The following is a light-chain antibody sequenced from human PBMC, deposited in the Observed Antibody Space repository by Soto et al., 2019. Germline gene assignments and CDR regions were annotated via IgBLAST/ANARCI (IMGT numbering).Light chain of an antibody. CDR3: QQYDNSIT. V-gene: IGKV3-20*01. J-gene: IGKJ5*01. CDR1: QSVSSNN. Sequence: EIVLTQSPGTLSLSPGETATLSCRASQSVSSNNLAWYHQKPGQTPSLLIYGASTRATGIPDRFSGSGSGTDFTLTISRLEPEDFTVYYCQQYDNSITFGQGTRLEI. CDR2: GAS.